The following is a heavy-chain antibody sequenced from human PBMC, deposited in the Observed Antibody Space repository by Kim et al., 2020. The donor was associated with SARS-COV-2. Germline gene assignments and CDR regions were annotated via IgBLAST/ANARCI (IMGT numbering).Heavy chain of an antibody. J-gene: IGHJ4*02. V-gene: IGHV1-3*01. Sequence: QRFQGRVTITRDTSASTAYMELSSLRSEDTAVFYCARDDILTGYPSSFDYWGQGTLVTVSS. CDR3: ARDDILTGYPSSFDY. D-gene: IGHD3-9*01.